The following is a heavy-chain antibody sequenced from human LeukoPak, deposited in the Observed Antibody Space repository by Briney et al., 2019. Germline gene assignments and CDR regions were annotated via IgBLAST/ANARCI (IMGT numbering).Heavy chain of an antibody. J-gene: IGHJ5*02. Sequence: GESLKISCKGSGYSFTSYWIGWVRRMPGKGLEWMGIIYPGDSDTRYSPSFQGQVTISADKSISTAYLQWSSLKASDNAMYYCATRRITMVRGVQYNWFDTWGQGTLVTVSS. CDR1: GYSFTSYW. V-gene: IGHV5-51*01. CDR3: ATRRITMVRGVQYNWFDT. CDR2: IYPGDSDT. D-gene: IGHD3-10*01.